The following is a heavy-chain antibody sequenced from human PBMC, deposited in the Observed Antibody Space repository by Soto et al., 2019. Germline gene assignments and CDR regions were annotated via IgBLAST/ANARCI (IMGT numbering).Heavy chain of an antibody. V-gene: IGHV4-34*01. CDR2: INHSGST. J-gene: IGHJ6*03. CDR3: ARRRPYGSGSYYKAGPYYYYMDV. D-gene: IGHD3-10*01. Sequence: PSETRSLTCAVCGGSCSGCYWSWIRQPPGKGLEWIGEINHSGSTNYNPSLKSRVTISVDTSKNQFSLKLSSVTAADTAVYYCARRRPYGSGSYYKAGPYYYYMDVWGKGTTVT. CDR1: GGSCSGCY.